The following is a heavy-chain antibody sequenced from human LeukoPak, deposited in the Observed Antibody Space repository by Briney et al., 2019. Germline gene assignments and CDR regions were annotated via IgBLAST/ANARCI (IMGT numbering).Heavy chain of an antibody. D-gene: IGHD6-19*01. CDR2: ISGSGSSI. CDR1: GFTFDDYD. J-gene: IGHJ4*02. Sequence: GGSLKLSCAASGFTFDDYDMNRVRQAPGKGLEWVPSISGSGSSIYYADSVRGRFTISRDNARNSLYLQMTSLRAEDTAVYYCARWAVNYWGQGTLVTVSS. V-gene: IGHV3-21*01. CDR3: ARWAVNY.